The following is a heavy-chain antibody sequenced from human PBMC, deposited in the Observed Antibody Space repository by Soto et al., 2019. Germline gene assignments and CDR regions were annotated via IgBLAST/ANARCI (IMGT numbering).Heavy chain of an antibody. CDR2: INAGNGNT. CDR3: ARRDEYDTFDI. Sequence: ASVKVSCKASGYTFTTYTMHWVRQAPGQRLEWMGWINAGNGNTKYSQKFQGRVTITRDTSASTVYMELSSLRSEDTAVYYCARRDEYDTFDIWGQGTMVTLSS. CDR1: GYTFTTYT. V-gene: IGHV1-3*01. J-gene: IGHJ3*02. D-gene: IGHD6-6*01.